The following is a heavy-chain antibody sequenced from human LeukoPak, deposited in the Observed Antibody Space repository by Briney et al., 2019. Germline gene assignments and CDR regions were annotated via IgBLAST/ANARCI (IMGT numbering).Heavy chain of an antibody. CDR3: ARDGRFLEWAPGGYYMDV. CDR2: IYTSGST. V-gene: IGHV4-4*07. D-gene: IGHD3-3*01. Sequence: PSETLSLTCTVSGGSISSYYWSWIRQPAGKGLEWIGRIYTSGSTNYNPSLKSRVTMSVDTSKNQSSLKLSSVTAADTAVYYCARDGRFLEWAPGGYYMDVWGKGTTVTVSS. J-gene: IGHJ6*03. CDR1: GGSISSYY.